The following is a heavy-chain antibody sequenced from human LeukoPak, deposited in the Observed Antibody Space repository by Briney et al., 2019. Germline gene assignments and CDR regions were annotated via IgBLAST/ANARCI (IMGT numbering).Heavy chain of an antibody. Sequence: GRSLRLSCAASGFTFRSYGMHWVRQAPGKGLEWVAVISFDGSNESYTDSVKGRFTISRDNSKNTLYLQMNSLRAEDTAVYYCAKGGYKWEEPYFDYWGQGILVTVSS. V-gene: IGHV3-30*18. CDR3: AKGGYKWEEPYFDY. CDR2: ISFDGSNE. D-gene: IGHD1-26*01. J-gene: IGHJ4*02. CDR1: GFTFRSYG.